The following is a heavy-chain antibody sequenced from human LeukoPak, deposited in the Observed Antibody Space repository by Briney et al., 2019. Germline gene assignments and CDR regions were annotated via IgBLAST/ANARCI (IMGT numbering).Heavy chain of an antibody. V-gene: IGHV3-74*01. Sequence: GGSLRLSCAVSGFTFRTYWMHWVRQVPGEGLVWVSRINEDGSITNYADSVKGRFSISRDSAKNTLYLQMNSLRAEGTAVYYCGRDLGGRSGYWGQGTLVTVSS. J-gene: IGHJ4*02. CDR3: GRDLGGRSGY. D-gene: IGHD1-26*01. CDR2: INEDGSIT. CDR1: GFTFRTYW.